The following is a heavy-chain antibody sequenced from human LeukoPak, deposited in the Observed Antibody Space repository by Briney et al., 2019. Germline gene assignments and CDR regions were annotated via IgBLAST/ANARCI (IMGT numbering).Heavy chain of an antibody. CDR2: ISDSGGTT. D-gene: IGHD5-18*01. V-gene: IGHV3-23*01. CDR3: ARGYNYGDY. Sequence: GGSLRLSCAASGFTFSIYGMNWVRQAPGKGLEWVSGISDSGGTTYYADFVKGRFTISRDNSKTTLYLQMNSLRAEDTALYYCARGYNYGDYWGQGTLVTVSS. J-gene: IGHJ4*02. CDR1: GFTFSIYG.